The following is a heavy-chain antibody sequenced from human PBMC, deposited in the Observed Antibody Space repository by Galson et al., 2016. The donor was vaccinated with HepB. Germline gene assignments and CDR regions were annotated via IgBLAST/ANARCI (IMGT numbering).Heavy chain of an antibody. CDR3: AKVTGAIPTRFDY. Sequence: SLRLSCAASGFSFSSYAMSWVRQAPGKGLHWVSGIGGSGNKTYSADSVKGRFTISRDNSKNTLYLQMNSLRAEDTAVYYCAKVTGAIPTRFDYWGPGTLVTVSS. CDR1: GFSFSSYA. V-gene: IGHV3-23*01. D-gene: IGHD1-1*01. J-gene: IGHJ4*02. CDR2: IGGSGNKT.